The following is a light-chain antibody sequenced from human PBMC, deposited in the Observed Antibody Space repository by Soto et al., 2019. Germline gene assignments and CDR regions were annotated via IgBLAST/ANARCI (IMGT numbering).Light chain of an antibody. CDR2: DAS. CDR3: QQYTDWPPWT. CDR1: QSVSNN. Sequence: EIVLTQSPASMSMSPGERAALSCRASQSVSNNFAWYQQKPGQAPRFLIYDASTRAADIPARFSGSGAGTEFALTISSLQSEDFAVYYCQQYTDWPPWTFGQGTKVEIK. J-gene: IGKJ1*01. V-gene: IGKV3-15*01.